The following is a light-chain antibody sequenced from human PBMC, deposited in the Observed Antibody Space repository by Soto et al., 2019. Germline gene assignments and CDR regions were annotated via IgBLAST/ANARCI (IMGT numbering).Light chain of an antibody. CDR1: QTVSFS. V-gene: IGKV1-5*01. Sequence: DIQMTQSPSTLSASVGDRVTITCRASQTVSFSLAWYQQKPGKAPKLLIYDASTLQSGVPSRFSGSESGTEFILNISCLQPDDFATYYCQQYHGYSLTFGQGTKVEI. CDR3: QQYHGYSLT. J-gene: IGKJ1*01. CDR2: DAS.